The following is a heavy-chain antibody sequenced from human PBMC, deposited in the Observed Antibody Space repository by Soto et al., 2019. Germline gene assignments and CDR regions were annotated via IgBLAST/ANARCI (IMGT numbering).Heavy chain of an antibody. J-gene: IGHJ5*02. Sequence: ASVKVSCKASGYTFTSYAMHWVRQAPGQRLEWMGWINAGNGNTKYSQKLQGRVTITRDTSASTAYMELSSLRSEDTAVYFCARGLRGGDAAWFDPWGQGTLVTVSS. CDR2: INAGNGNT. CDR1: GYTFTSYA. CDR3: ARGLRGGDAAWFDP. V-gene: IGHV1-3*01. D-gene: IGHD2-21*02.